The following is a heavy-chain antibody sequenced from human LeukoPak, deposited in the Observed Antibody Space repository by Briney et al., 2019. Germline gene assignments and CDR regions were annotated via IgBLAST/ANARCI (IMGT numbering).Heavy chain of an antibody. Sequence: GGSLRLSCAASGFTFSNYWMSWVRQAPGKGLEWVANIKQDGSEKYYVDSVKGRFTISRDNAQNSLYLQMNSLRAEDTAVYYCAELGITMIGGVWGKGTTVTISS. D-gene: IGHD3-10*02. CDR1: GFTFSNYW. J-gene: IGHJ6*04. V-gene: IGHV3-7*01. CDR2: IKQDGSEK. CDR3: AELGITMIGGV.